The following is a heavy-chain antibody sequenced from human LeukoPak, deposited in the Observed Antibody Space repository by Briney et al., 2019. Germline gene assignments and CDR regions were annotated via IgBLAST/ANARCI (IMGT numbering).Heavy chain of an antibody. Sequence: GGSLRLSCAASGFTVSSNYMSWVRQAPGKGLEWVSVIYSGGSTYYADSVKGRFTISRDNSKNTLYLQMNSLRAEDTAVYYCASGDYYDSSGYPSYYYYGMDVWGQGTTVTVSS. CDR1: GFTVSSNY. J-gene: IGHJ6*02. CDR2: IYSGGST. V-gene: IGHV3-66*01. CDR3: ASGDYYDSSGYPSYYYYGMDV. D-gene: IGHD3-22*01.